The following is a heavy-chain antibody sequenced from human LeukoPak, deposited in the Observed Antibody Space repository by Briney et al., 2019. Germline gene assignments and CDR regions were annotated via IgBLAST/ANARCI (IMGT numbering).Heavy chain of an antibody. D-gene: IGHD3-3*01. V-gene: IGHV3-53*01. J-gene: IGHJ3*02. CDR2: IYSGGST. CDR3: ARVSDYYDFWSGYYNSPDAFDI. CDR1: GFTVSSNY. Sequence: PGGSLRLSCAASGFTVSSNYMSWVRQAPGKGLEWVSVIYSGGSTYYADSVKGRFTISRDNSKNTLYLQMNSLRAEDTAVYYCARVSDYYDFWSGYYNSPDAFDIWGQGTMVTVSS.